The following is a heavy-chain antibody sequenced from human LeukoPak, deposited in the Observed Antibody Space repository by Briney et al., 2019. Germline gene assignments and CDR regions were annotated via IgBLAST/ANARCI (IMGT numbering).Heavy chain of an antibody. CDR2: INYSGST. CDR1: GGSISSYF. Sequence: KASETLSLTCTVSGGSISSYFWSWIRQTPGKGLEWIGYINYSGSTKYNPSLKSRVTISVDTSKNQFSLKLSSVTAADTAVYYCARSRLGYDSSGYYYYSIYYFDYWGQGTLVTVSS. D-gene: IGHD3-22*01. CDR3: ARSRLGYDSSGYYYYSIYYFDY. V-gene: IGHV4-59*01. J-gene: IGHJ4*02.